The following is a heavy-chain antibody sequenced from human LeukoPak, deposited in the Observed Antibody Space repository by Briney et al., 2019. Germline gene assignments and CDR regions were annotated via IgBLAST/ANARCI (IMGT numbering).Heavy chain of an antibody. Sequence: QTLSLTCAMSGDSLSSKSAAWDWIRQSPSRGLEWLGRTYYRSKWYNKYAASVKRRITINPDTSKNQFSLQLNSVTPGDTAVYYCARTVGWFDPWGEGTLVTVSS. V-gene: IGHV6-1*01. CDR3: ARTVGWFDP. CDR1: GDSLSSKSAA. CDR2: TYYRSKWYN. J-gene: IGHJ5*02.